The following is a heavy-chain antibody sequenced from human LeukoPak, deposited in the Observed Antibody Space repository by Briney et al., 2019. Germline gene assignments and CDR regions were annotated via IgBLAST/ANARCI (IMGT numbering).Heavy chain of an antibody. CDR1: GFTFSSYW. Sequence: GGSLRLSCAASGFTFSSYWMSWVRQAPGKGLEWVANIKQDGSEKYYVDSVKGRFTISRDNAKNSLYLQMNSLRAEDTAVYYXXXXXXXXXXXXXFGYCSGGSPDYWGQGTLVTVSS. CDR2: IKQDGSEK. CDR3: XXXXXXXXXXXXFGYCSGGSPDY. D-gene: IGHD2-15*01. J-gene: IGHJ4*02. V-gene: IGHV3-7*01.